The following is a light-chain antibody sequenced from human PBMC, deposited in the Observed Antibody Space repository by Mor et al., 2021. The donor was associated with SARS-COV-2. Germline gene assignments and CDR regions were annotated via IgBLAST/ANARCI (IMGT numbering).Light chain of an antibody. Sequence: KSSQNVLYSSNNKNYLAWYQQRPGQPPKLLIYWASTRESGVPDRFSGSGSGTDFTLTISSLQAEDVAVYYCQQYYSTPLTFGG. J-gene: IGKJ4*01. CDR3: QQYYSTPLT. CDR1: QNVLYSSNNKNY. CDR2: WAS. V-gene: IGKV4-1*01.